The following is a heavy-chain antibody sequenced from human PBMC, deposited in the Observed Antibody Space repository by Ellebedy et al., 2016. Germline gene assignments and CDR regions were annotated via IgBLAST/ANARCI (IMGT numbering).Heavy chain of an antibody. J-gene: IGHJ4*02. D-gene: IGHD3-22*01. CDR1: GFTFRNFA. V-gene: IGHV3-23*01. CDR3: AKACDSSGYSPRALDY. Sequence: GGSLRLSXAASGFTFRNFATGWVRQAPGKGLEWVSMISASASTTHYADSVKGRFTISRDNSKDTLYLQMNSLRAEDTAVYFCAKACDSSGYSPRALDYWGQGSLVTVSS. CDR2: ISASASTT.